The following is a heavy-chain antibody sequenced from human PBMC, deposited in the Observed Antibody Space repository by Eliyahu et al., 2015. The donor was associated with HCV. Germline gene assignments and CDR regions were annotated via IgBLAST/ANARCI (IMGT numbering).Heavy chain of an antibody. D-gene: IGHD3-3*01. CDR1: GFTFSXXY. J-gene: IGHJ6*02. Sequence: EVQLVESGGGLVQPGGSLXLSCAASGFTFSXXYMDWVRQAPGKGLEWVGRTRNKVNGYTTEYAASVTGRFTISRDDSKNSLYLQMNSLKTEDTAVYYCVRGDVRIFGTHGMDVWGQGTTVTVSS. CDR3: VRGDVRIFGTHGMDV. CDR2: TRNKVNGYTT. V-gene: IGHV3-72*01.